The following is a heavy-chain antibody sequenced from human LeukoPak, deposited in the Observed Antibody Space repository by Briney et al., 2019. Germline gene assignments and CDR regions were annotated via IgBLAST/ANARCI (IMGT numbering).Heavy chain of an antibody. V-gene: IGHV4-31*03. Sequence: SATLSLTCSTPGGPGSGAGQYGSWMRHCPGTGLEWMGNIHSTGSTDYNPSLKSRVTMSVDTSKNQFSLKLRFVTAADTAVYYCAEFTYGYVHWYFDVWGRGTLVTVSS. J-gene: IGHJ2*01. D-gene: IGHD5-18*01. CDR2: IHSTGST. CDR3: AEFTYGYVHWYFDV. CDR1: GGPGSGAGQY.